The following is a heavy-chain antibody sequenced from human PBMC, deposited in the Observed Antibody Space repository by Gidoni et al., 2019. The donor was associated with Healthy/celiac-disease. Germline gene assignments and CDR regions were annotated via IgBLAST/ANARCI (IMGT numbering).Heavy chain of an antibody. CDR1: GFTFSSYA. CDR3: AKGTDIVAIEPYYYYGMDV. Sequence: EVQLLESGGGLVQPGGSLRLSCAASGFTFSSYAMSWVRQAPGKGLEWVSAISGSGGSTYYADSVKGRFTISRDNSKNTLYLQMNSLRAEDTAVYYCAKGTDIVAIEPYYYYGMDVWGQGTTVTVSS. J-gene: IGHJ6*02. CDR2: ISGSGGST. D-gene: IGHD5-12*01. V-gene: IGHV3-23*01.